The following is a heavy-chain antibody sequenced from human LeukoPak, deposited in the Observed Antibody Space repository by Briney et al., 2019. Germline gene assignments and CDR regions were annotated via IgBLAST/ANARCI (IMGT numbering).Heavy chain of an antibody. Sequence: PGGSLRLSCAASGFTFSSYAMSWVRQAPGKGLEWVSAISGSGGSTYYADSVKGRFTISRDNSKNTLYLQMNSLRAEDTAVYYCAKVGTDYDFWSGCTTPDYWGQGTLVTVSS. D-gene: IGHD3-3*01. J-gene: IGHJ4*02. CDR2: ISGSGGST. CDR1: GFTFSSYA. CDR3: AKVGTDYDFWSGCTTPDY. V-gene: IGHV3-23*01.